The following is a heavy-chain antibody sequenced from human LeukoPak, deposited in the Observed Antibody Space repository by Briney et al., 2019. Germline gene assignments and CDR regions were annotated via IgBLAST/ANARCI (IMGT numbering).Heavy chain of an antibody. V-gene: IGHV1-24*01. CDR2: FDLEDGET. CDR1: GYTLTELS. D-gene: IGHD3-3*01. CDR3: AAERFLEWGDGY. Sequence: ASVKVSCKVSGYTLTELSMHWVRQAPGKGLEWMGGFDLEDGETTYARKFQGRVTMTEDTSTDTAYMELSSLRPEDTAVYYCAAERFLEWGDGYGGQGTLVTVSS. J-gene: IGHJ4*02.